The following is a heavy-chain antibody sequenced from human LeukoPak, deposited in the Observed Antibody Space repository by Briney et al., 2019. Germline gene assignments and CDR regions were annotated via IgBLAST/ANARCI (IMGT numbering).Heavy chain of an antibody. V-gene: IGHV4-34*01. CDR3: ARGATRRSFGEDYYYYMDV. Sequence: GSLRLSCAASGFTFSDCMNWVRQAPGKGLEWIGEINDSGSPNYNPSFKSRVTISENKSLNQFSLRLSSVTAADTAVYFCARGATRRSFGEDYYYYMDVWGKGTTVTVSS. D-gene: IGHD3-10*01. CDR2: INDSGSP. J-gene: IGHJ6*03. CDR1: GFTFSDC.